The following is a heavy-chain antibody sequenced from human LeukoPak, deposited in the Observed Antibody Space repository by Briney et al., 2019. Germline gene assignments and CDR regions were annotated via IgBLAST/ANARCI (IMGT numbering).Heavy chain of an antibody. CDR2: IDSSGTT. CDR1: GGSFTTYY. D-gene: IGHD3-10*01. Sequence: NPSETLSLTCTVSGGSFTTYYWSWIRQPAGRGLEWIGHIDSSGTTNYNPSLKSRVTMSTDPSKNQFSLKLSSVTAADTAIYYCPRDAKYYYGSRTFFFYEHWGQGTLLTVSS. V-gene: IGHV4-4*07. CDR3: PRDAKYYYGSRTFFFYEH. J-gene: IGHJ4*02.